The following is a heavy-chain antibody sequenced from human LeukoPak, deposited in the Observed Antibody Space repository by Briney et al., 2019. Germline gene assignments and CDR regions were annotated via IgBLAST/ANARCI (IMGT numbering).Heavy chain of an antibody. CDR1: GGSISSYY. J-gene: IGHJ4*02. Sequence: SETLSLTCTVSGGSISSYYWSWIRQPPGKGLEWIGYIYYSGSTNYNPSLKSRVTISVDTSRNQFSLKLYSMTAADTAVYYCASLDTGSYLRLDYWGQGTLVTVSS. V-gene: IGHV4-59*08. CDR2: IYYSGST. D-gene: IGHD1-26*01. CDR3: ASLDTGSYLRLDY.